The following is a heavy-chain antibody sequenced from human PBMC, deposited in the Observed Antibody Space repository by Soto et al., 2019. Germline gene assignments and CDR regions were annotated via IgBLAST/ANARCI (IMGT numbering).Heavy chain of an antibody. Sequence: SETLSLTCTFSGCSISSSSYYWGWIRQPPGKGLEWIGSIYYSGSTYYNPSLKSRVTISVDTSKNQFSLKLSSVTAADTAVYYCARHGLLKEYDFWSGYGGGWFDPWGQGTLVTVSS. CDR2: IYYSGST. V-gene: IGHV4-39*01. CDR3: ARHGLLKEYDFWSGYGGGWFDP. D-gene: IGHD3-3*01. J-gene: IGHJ5*02. CDR1: GCSISSSSYY.